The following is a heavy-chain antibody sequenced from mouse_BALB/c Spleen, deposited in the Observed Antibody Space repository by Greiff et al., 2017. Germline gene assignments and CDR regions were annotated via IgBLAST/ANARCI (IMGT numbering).Heavy chain of an antibody. CDR1: GYTFTSYV. V-gene: IGHV1-14*01. CDR3: ARSITTATFAMDY. J-gene: IGHJ4*01. CDR2: INPYNDGT. Sequence: EVKLQQSGPELVKPGASVKMSCKASGYTFTSYVMHWVKQKPGQGLEWIGYINPYNDGTKYNEKFKGKATLTSDKSSSTAYMELSSLTSEDSAVYYCARSITTATFAMDYWGQGTSVTVSS. D-gene: IGHD1-2*01.